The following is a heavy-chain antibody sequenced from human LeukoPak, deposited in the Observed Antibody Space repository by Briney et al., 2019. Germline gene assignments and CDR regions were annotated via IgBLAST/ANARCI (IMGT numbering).Heavy chain of an antibody. CDR1: GGSISSYY. CDR2: IYYSGST. D-gene: IGHD1-26*01. V-gene: IGHV4-59*01. CDR3: ARDLHPGATRSGFGP. J-gene: IGHJ5*02. Sequence: SETLSLTCTVSGGSISSYYWSWIRQPPGKGLEWIGYIYYSGSTNYNPSLKSRVTISVDTSKNQFSLKLSSVTAADTAVYYCARDLHPGATRSGFGPWGQGTLVTVSS.